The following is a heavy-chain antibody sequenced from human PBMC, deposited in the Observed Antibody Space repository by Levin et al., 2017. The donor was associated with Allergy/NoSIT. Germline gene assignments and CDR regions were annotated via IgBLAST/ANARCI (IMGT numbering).Heavy chain of an antibody. Sequence: PSETLSLTCTVSGGSISSVSYYWGWIRQPPGKGLEWIGSLYYSVRTYYNPSLKSRVTISVDTSKNQFSLKLTSVTAAATAVYYCARLCGGGASYSGDYWGQGTLVTVSS. CDR2: LYYSVRT. CDR3: ARLCGGGASYSGDY. CDR1: GGSISSVSYY. J-gene: IGHJ4*02. V-gene: IGHV4-39*01. D-gene: IGHD2-15*01.